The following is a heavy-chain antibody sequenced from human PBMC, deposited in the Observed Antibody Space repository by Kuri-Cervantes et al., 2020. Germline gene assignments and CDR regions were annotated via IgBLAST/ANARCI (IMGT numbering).Heavy chain of an antibody. J-gene: IGHJ4*02. V-gene: IGHV4-34*01. CDR2: INHIGST. D-gene: IGHD2-2*01. Sequence: SETLSLTCAVYGGSFSGYYWSWIRQPPGKGLEWMGEINHIGSTNYNPSLKSRVTIPVDTSQNQFSLKLSSVTAADTAVYYCARGLACSSTSCYGYFDYWGQGTLVTVSS. CDR3: ARGLACSSTSCYGYFDY. CDR1: GGSFSGYY.